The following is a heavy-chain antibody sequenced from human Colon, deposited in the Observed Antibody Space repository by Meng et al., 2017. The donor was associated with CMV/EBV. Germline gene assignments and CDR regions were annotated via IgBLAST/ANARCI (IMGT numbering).Heavy chain of an antibody. CDR3: AAQRRAGFDS. V-gene: IGHV3-53*01. Sequence: EGQLGESGGGLIQPGGSLRLSCTASGFTVSSHYMSWVRQAPGKGLEWVSVIYSGGSTYYADSVKGRFTISGDNAENTLYLQMDSLRVDDTAVYYCAAQRRAGFDSWGQGTLVTVSS. D-gene: IGHD5-24*01. CDR1: GFTVSSHY. CDR2: IYSGGST. J-gene: IGHJ5*01.